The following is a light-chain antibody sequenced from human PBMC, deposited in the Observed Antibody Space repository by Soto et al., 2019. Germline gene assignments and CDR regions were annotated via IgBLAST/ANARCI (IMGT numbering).Light chain of an antibody. Sequence: DIVMTQSPATLSVSPGERATLSCRASQSINTNLAWYPQKPGQAPRLLIYGASTRATVIPARFSGSGSGTEFTLTISGLQADDFAVYYCQQYHHWPPKVTFGPGTRVDI. CDR1: QSINTN. CDR3: QQYHHWPPKVT. V-gene: IGKV3-15*01. CDR2: GAS. J-gene: IGKJ3*01.